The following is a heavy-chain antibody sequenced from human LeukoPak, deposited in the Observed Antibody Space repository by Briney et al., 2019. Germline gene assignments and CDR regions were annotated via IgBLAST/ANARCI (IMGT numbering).Heavy chain of an antibody. D-gene: IGHD2-8*02. CDR3: TKLPSAWWLGNYFDY. CDR2: ISGSGGST. Sequence: GGSLRLSCAASGFTFSSYAMSWVRQAPGKGLEWVSAISGSGGSTYYADSVKGRFTISRGNSNNTLFLQMNSLRAEDTAIYYCTKLPSAWWLGNYFDYWGQGTLVTVSS. CDR1: GFTFSSYA. J-gene: IGHJ4*02. V-gene: IGHV3-23*01.